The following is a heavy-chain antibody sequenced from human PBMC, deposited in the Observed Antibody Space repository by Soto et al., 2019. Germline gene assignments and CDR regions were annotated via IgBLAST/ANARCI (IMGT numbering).Heavy chain of an antibody. CDR1: GGSISSVGYY. D-gene: IGHD5-12*01. CDR2: IYYSGST. J-gene: IGHJ4*02. Sequence: SETLSLTCTFSGGSISSVGYYWSCMRQHPGKGLEWIGYIYYSGSTYYNPSLKSRVTISVDTSKNQFSLKLSSVTAADTAVYYCARGAYSGYDRRDYWGQGTLVTVSS. V-gene: IGHV4-31*03. CDR3: ARGAYSGYDRRDY.